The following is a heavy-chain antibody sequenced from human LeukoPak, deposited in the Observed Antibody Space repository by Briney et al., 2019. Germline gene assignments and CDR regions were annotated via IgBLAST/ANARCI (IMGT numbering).Heavy chain of an antibody. CDR2: IYYSGST. CDR1: GGSISSYY. V-gene: IGHV4-59*05. CDR3: ARRGHYYYDSSGIGYYMDV. J-gene: IGHJ6*03. Sequence: SETLSLTCTVSGGSISSYYWSWIRQPPGKGLEWIGSIYYSGSTYYNPSLKSRVTISVDTSKNQFSLKLSSVTAADTAVYYCARRGHYYYDSSGIGYYMDVWGKGTTVTVSS. D-gene: IGHD3-22*01.